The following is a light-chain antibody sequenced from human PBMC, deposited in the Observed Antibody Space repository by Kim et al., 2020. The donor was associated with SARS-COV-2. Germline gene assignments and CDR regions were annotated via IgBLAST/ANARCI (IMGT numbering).Light chain of an antibody. J-gene: IGLJ3*02. CDR3: LLSYSGVWV. Sequence: PDETVNLPCSSSTGPVTSTHFPYWLQQRPGQASRTLISDTTTTHSWTPARFSGSLLGDKAALTLSGAQPEDEADYYCLLSYSGVWVFGGGTQLTVL. CDR2: DTT. CDR1: TGPVTSTHF. V-gene: IGLV7-46*01.